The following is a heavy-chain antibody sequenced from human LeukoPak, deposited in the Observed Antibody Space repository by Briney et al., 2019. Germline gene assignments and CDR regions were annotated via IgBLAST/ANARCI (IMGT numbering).Heavy chain of an antibody. D-gene: IGHD7-27*01. V-gene: IGHV4-59*02. J-gene: IGHJ4*02. Sequence: SETLSLTCTISGGSVSDYYWSWIRQSPGKGLEWIGYIYHTGSTSYNPSLKSRVTISADTSKNEFSLKLNSVTAADTAVYYCASRKLGNDYWGQGTLVTVSS. CDR1: GGSVSDYY. CDR2: IYHTGST. CDR3: ASRKLGNDY.